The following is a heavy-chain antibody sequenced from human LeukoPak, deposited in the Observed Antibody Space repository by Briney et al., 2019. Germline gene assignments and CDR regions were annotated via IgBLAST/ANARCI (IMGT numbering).Heavy chain of an antibody. Sequence: PGGTLRLSCVASGFTFSNYGMIWVRQAPGKGLEWVANIKQDGSEKYYVDSVKGRFTISRDNAKNSLYLQMNSLRAEDTAVYYCARDGAAYCGGDCYFDYWGQGTLVTVSS. CDR3: ARDGAAYCGGDCYFDY. CDR1: GFTFSNYG. V-gene: IGHV3-7*01. D-gene: IGHD2-21*02. CDR2: IKQDGSEK. J-gene: IGHJ4*02.